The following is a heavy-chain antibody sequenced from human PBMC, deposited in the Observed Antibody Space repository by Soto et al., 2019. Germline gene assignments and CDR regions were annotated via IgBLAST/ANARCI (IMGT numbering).Heavy chain of an antibody. CDR1: GFTFTSSA. V-gene: IGHV1-58*01. D-gene: IGHD2-2*01. CDR3: AVETYCSSTSCSKRYYYCGMDV. J-gene: IGHJ6*02. Sequence: QMQLVQSGPEVKKPGTSVKVSCKASGFTFTSSAVQWVRQARGQRLEWIGWIVVGSGNTNYAQKFQERDTITRDMATSTADMERSSLRSEDMAVYYCAVETYCSSTSCSKRYYYCGMDVWVQGTTVTVSS. CDR2: IVVGSGNT.